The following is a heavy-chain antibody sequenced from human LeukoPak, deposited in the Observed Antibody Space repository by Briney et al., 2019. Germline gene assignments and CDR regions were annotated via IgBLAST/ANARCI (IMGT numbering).Heavy chain of an antibody. Sequence: ASVKVSCTASGYTLTGYYMQWVRQAPGQGLEWLGWINPKSGLTKYAQKFQDRVSMTRDTSINTAYMELSGLTSDDTDVYFCARMGGYCDSPNCYIPHFDFWGQGALVIVSS. CDR3: ARMGGYCDSPNCYIPHFDF. J-gene: IGHJ4*02. CDR2: INPKSGLT. D-gene: IGHD2-2*02. CDR1: GYTLTGYY. V-gene: IGHV1-2*02.